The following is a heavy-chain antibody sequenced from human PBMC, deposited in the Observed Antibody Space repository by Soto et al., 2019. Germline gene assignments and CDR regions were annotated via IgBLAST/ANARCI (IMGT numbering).Heavy chain of an antibody. V-gene: IGHV1-18*01. CDR2: ISAYNGNT. D-gene: IGHD6-19*01. Sequence: ASVKVSCKASGYTFTSYGISWVRQAPGQGLEWMGWISAYNGNTNYAQKLQGRVTITTDTSTSTAYMELSSLRSEDTAVYYCARSPAVAGYDYWGQGTLVTVSS. CDR3: ARSPAVAGYDY. J-gene: IGHJ4*02. CDR1: GYTFTSYG.